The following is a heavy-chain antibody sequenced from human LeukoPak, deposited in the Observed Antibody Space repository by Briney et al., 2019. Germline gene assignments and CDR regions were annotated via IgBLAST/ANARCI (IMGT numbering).Heavy chain of an antibody. D-gene: IGHD6-19*01. CDR2: ISAYNGAT. J-gene: IGHJ6*02. CDR1: GYMFTGYA. V-gene: IGHV1-18*01. Sequence: ASVKVSCKTSGYMFTGYAISWVRQAPGQGLENMGWISAYNGATNFAQKFQGRVTMTTDTSTSTAYMELRSLRSDDTAVYYCARDAPKYSSGWYPVHYYGMDVWGQGTTVTVSS. CDR3: ARDAPKYSSGWYPVHYYGMDV.